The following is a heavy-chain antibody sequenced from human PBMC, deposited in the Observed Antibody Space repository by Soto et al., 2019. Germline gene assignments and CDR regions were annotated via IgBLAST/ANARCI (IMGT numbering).Heavy chain of an antibody. CDR1: GGSISSYY. V-gene: IGHV4-59*01. D-gene: IGHD1-26*01. CDR3: ASGGSPLLAAFDI. J-gene: IGHJ3*02. Sequence: PSETLSLTCTVSGGSISSYYWSWIRQPPGKGLEWIGYIYYSGSTNYNPSLKSRVTISVDTSKNQFSLKLSSVTAADTAVYYCASGGSPLLAAFDIWGQGTMVTVSS. CDR2: IYYSGST.